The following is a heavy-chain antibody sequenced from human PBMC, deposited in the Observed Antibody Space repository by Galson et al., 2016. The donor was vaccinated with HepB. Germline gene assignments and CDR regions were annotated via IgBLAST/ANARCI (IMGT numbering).Heavy chain of an antibody. J-gene: IGHJ4*02. V-gene: IGHV1-46*01. CDR3: ARSFSAFAPLDY. D-gene: IGHD1-26*01. CDR1: GYTLTTYY. Sequence: SVKVSCKAFGYTLTTYYMNWLRQAPGQGLEWMGIINPNGGDSIYAQRFQGRITMTRGTSAGIVYMDLSGLRSDDTAVFYCARSFSAFAPLDYWGQGTLVTVSS. CDR2: INPNGGDS.